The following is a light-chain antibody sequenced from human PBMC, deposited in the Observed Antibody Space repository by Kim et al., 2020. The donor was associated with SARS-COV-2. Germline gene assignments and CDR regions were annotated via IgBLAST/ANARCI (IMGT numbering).Light chain of an antibody. CDR1: SSDVG. J-gene: IGLJ3*02. CDR2: DVS. V-gene: IGLV2-14*03. Sequence: LPRPASVSGSPGQSITISCTGTSSDVGGKAPKLMIYDVSKWPSGVSNRFSGSKSGNTASLTISGLQAEDEGVYYCSSYTSSTSLVFGGGTQLTVL. CDR3: SSYTSSTSLV.